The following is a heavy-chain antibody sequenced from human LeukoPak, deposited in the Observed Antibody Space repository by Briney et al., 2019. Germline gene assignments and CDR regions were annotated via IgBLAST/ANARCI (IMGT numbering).Heavy chain of an antibody. V-gene: IGHV3-66*02. CDR3: ARVYGSGSSFDP. CDR2: IYSGGST. D-gene: IGHD3-10*01. CDR1: GFTVSSNY. Sequence: GGSLRLSCAASGFTVSSNYMSWVRQAPGKGLEWVSVIYSGGSTYYADSVKGRFTISRDNSKNTLYLQMNGLRAEDTAVYYCARVYGSGSSFDPWGQGTLVTVSS. J-gene: IGHJ5*02.